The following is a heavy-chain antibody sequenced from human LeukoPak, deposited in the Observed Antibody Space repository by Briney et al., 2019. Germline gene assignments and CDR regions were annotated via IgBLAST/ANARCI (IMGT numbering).Heavy chain of an antibody. CDR1: AFTFSSYG. CDR2: ISGSGGST. Sequence: GGSLRLSCAASAFTFSSYGMSWVRQAPGKGLEWVSAISGSGGSTYYADSVKRRFTISRDNSKTTLYLQMNSLRVDDTAVSYCAKSVGYYGSGSYYNQYYFDYWGQGTLVTVSS. CDR3: AKSVGYYGSGSYYNQYYFDY. V-gene: IGHV3-23*01. J-gene: IGHJ4*02. D-gene: IGHD3-10*01.